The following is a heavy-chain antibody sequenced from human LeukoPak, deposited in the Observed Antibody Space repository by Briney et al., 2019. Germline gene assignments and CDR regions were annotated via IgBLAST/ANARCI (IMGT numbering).Heavy chain of an antibody. D-gene: IGHD5-24*01. V-gene: IGHV3-21*06. CDR1: GFAFNTYS. Sequence: PGGSLRLSCAASGFAFNTYSMNWVRQAPGKGLEWVSFIFSSSTYIYYTDSVKGRFTISRDNARNSLYLQMNSLRAEDTAVYYCVRDRWLQSQRYFDYWGQGTLVTVSS. J-gene: IGHJ4*02. CDR2: IFSSSTYI. CDR3: VRDRWLQSQRYFDY.